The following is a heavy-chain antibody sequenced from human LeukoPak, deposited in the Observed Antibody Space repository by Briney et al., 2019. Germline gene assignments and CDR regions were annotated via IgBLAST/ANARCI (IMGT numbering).Heavy chain of an antibody. CDR3: ASQYYDFWSGYFFPYYFDY. J-gene: IGHJ4*02. CDR1: GFTFSSYS. D-gene: IGHD3-3*01. V-gene: IGHV3-21*01. CDR2: ISSSSSYI. Sequence: SGGSLRLSCAASGFTFSSYSMNWVRQAPGKGLEWVSSISSSSSYIYYADSVKGRFTISRDNAKNSLYLQMNSLRAEDTAVYYCASQYYDFWSGYFFPYYFDYWGQGTLVTVSS.